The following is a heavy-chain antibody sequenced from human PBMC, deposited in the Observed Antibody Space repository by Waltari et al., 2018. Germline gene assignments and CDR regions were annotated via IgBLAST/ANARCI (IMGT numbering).Heavy chain of an antibody. D-gene: IGHD2-2*01. V-gene: IGHV7-4-1*02. Sequence: QVQLVQSGSELKKPGASVKVSCKASGYTFTSYAINWVRQAHGQGLELMGWIITSSGNPTYAQGFTGRFVFSLDTSVSTAYLQINNLQADDTAIYYCTREVVPAATIVVNWFDPWGQGTLVTVSS. CDR1: GYTFTSYA. CDR3: TREVVPAATIVVNWFDP. CDR2: IITSSGNP. J-gene: IGHJ5*02.